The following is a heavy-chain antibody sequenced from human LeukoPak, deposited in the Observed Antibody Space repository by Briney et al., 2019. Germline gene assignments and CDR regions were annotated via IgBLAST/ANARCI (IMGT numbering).Heavy chain of an antibody. J-gene: IGHJ4*02. CDR2: ISWNSGSI. V-gene: IGHV3-9*01. CDR1: GFTFDDYA. D-gene: IGHD3-9*01. CDR3: ARERRYDILTGSFY. Sequence: GGSLRLSCAASGFTFDDYAMHWVRQAPGKGLEWVSGISWNSGSIGYADSVKGRFTISRDNAKNSLYLQMNSLRAEDTAVYYCARERRYDILTGSFYWGQGTLVTVSS.